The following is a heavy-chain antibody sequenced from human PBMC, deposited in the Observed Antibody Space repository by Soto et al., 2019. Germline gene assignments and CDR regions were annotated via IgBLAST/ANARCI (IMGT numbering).Heavy chain of an antibody. CDR2: IIPIFGTA. CDR1: GGTFSSYA. Sequence: SVKVSCKASGGTFSSYAISWVRQAPGQGLEWMGGIIPIFGTANYAQKFQGRVTITADESTSTAYMELSSLRSEDTAVYYCARFFGHSSSSANYYYYGMDVWGQGTTVTVSS. J-gene: IGHJ6*02. D-gene: IGHD6-6*01. CDR3: ARFFGHSSSSANYYYYGMDV. V-gene: IGHV1-69*13.